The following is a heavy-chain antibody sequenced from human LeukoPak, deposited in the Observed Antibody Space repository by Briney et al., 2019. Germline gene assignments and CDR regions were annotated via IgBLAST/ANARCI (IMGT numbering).Heavy chain of an antibody. J-gene: IGHJ6*03. CDR1: GFTFDDYA. CDR2: ISWNSGSI. Sequence: PGRSLRLSCAASGFTFDDYAMHWVRQAPGKGLEWVSGISWNSGSIGYADSVKGRFTISRDNAKNTVYMQMNSLRAEDTAVYYCAGGEDYKTGYYYMDVWGKGTTVTVSS. CDR3: AGGEDYKTGYYYMDV. D-gene: IGHD3-10*01. V-gene: IGHV3-9*01.